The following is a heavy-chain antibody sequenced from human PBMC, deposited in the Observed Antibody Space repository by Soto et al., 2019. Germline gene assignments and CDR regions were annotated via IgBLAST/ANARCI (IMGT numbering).Heavy chain of an antibody. CDR3: ASGVPYYDFWSGYYSPNAFDY. D-gene: IGHD3-3*01. V-gene: IGHV4-31*03. J-gene: IGHJ4*02. CDR2: IYYSGST. CDR1: GGSISSGGYY. Sequence: LSLTCTVSGGSISSGGYYWSWIRQRPGKGLEWIGYIYYSGSTYYNPSLKSRVTISVDTSKNQFSLKLSSVTAADTAVYYCASGVPYYDFWSGYYSPNAFDYWGQGTLVTVSS.